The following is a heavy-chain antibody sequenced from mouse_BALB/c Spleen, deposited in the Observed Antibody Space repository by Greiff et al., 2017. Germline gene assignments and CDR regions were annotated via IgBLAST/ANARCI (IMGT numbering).Heavy chain of an antibody. V-gene: IGHV5-12-2*01. CDR3: ARHWGWDGDYSWFAY. Sequence: EVHLVESGGGLVQPGGSLKLSCAASGFTFSSYTMSWVRQTPEKWLEWVAYISNGGGSTYYPDTVKGRFTITRDNDKNTLYRQMRRLKSEDTVMYDCARHWGWDGDYSWFAYWGQGTLVTVCA. D-gene: IGHD2-13*01. CDR1: GFTFSSYT. J-gene: IGHJ3*01. CDR2: ISNGGGST.